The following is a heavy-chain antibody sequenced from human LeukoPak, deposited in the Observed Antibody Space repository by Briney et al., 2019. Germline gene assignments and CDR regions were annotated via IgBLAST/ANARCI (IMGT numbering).Heavy chain of an antibody. CDR3: ARDRLKNYYDSTNGAFDI. CDR1: GYTFTSYY. CDR2: INPSGGST. D-gene: IGHD3-22*01. J-gene: IGHJ3*02. Sequence: ASVKVSCKASGYTFTSYYMHWVRQAPGQGLEWMGIINPSGGSTSYAQKFQGRVTMTRDTSTSTVYMELSSLRSEDTAVYYCARDRLKNYYDSTNGAFDIWGQGTMVTVPS. V-gene: IGHV1-46*01.